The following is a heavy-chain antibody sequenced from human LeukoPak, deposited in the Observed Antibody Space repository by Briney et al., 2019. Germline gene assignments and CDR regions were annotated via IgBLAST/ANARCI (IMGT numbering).Heavy chain of an antibody. CDR1: GYTFTGHY. Sequence: ASVEVSCKASGYTFTGHYMHWVRQAPGQGLEWMGWVSPYSGDTNYAQSFQGRVTMTRDTSISTVYMELSSLTSDDTAVYFCARVRIEAAGRGLDYWGQGTPVTVSS. CDR2: VSPYSGDT. D-gene: IGHD6-13*01. V-gene: IGHV1-2*02. J-gene: IGHJ4*02. CDR3: ARVRIEAAGRGLDY.